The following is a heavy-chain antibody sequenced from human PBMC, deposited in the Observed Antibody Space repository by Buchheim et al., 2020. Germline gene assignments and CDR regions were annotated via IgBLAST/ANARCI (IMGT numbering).Heavy chain of an antibody. CDR2: IWYDGSNK. CDR1: GFTFRTYA. Sequence: QVQLVESGGGVVQPGTSLRLSCAASGFTFRTYAMHWVRQAPGKGLEWVAVIWYDGSNKYYADSVKGRFTISRDNSKNTLYLQMNSLRAEDTAVYYCARDGGIVVVPAATLDYWGQGTL. V-gene: IGHV3-33*01. D-gene: IGHD2-2*01. CDR3: ARDGGIVVVPAATLDY. J-gene: IGHJ4*02.